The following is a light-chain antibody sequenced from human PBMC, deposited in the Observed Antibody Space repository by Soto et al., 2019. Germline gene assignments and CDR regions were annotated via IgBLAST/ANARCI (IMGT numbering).Light chain of an antibody. CDR3: QQYVSAPQT. V-gene: IGKV3-20*01. J-gene: IGKJ1*01. Sequence: PGERATLSCRASQSLNTRSIAWYQQKPGQAPRVLMYGASSRAAGIPDRFSGSGSGTDFTLTISRLEPEDFAVYYCQQYVSAPQTFGQGTKVE. CDR1: QSLNTRS. CDR2: GAS.